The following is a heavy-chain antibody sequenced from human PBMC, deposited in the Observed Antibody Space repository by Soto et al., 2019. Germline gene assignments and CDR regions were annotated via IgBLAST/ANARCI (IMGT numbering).Heavy chain of an antibody. J-gene: IGHJ6*02. Sequence: SETLSLTCAVSGGSISSSNWWSWVRQPPGKGLEWIGEIYHSGSTNYNPSLKSRVTISVDKSKNQFSLKLSSVTAADTAVYYCASSDGYSSSWSYSYYGMDVWGQGTTVT. CDR3: ASSDGYSSSWSYSYYGMDV. V-gene: IGHV4-4*02. CDR1: GGSISSSNW. CDR2: IYHSGST. D-gene: IGHD6-13*01.